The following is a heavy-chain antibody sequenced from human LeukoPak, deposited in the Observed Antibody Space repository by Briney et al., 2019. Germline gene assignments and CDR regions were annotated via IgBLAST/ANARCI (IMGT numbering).Heavy chain of an antibody. J-gene: IGHJ4*02. CDR3: ARDTGSGWYFDY. Sequence: PGGSLRLSCAASGFTFSSYGMHWVRQAPGKGLEWVAFIRYDGSNKYYADSVKGRFTISRDNSKNTLYLQMNSLRAEDTAVYYCARDTGSGWYFDYWGQGTLVTVSS. D-gene: IGHD6-19*01. CDR2: IRYDGSNK. V-gene: IGHV3-30*02. CDR1: GFTFSSYG.